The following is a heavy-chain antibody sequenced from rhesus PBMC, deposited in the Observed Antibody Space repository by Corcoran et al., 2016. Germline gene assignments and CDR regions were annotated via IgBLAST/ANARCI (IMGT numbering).Heavy chain of an antibody. V-gene: IGHV4-93*02. CDR1: GGSISSSNW. CDR2: IYGSGGST. J-gene: IGHJ4*01. D-gene: IGHD6-31*01. CDR3: ARRGSGWTRDY. Sequence: QVQLQESGPAVVKPSETLSLTCAVSGGSISSSNWWSWIRQSPGKGLEWIGGIYGSGGSTEYNPSLTSRFIISIDPSKNQFSLKLSSVTAADTAVYYCARRGSGWTRDYWGQGVLVTVSS.